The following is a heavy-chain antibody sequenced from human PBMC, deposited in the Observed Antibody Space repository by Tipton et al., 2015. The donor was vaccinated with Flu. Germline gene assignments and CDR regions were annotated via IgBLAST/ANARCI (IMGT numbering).Heavy chain of an antibody. CDR3: AREKDILTGLSGMDV. D-gene: IGHD3-9*01. CDR1: GGSFSNYY. CDR2: INHSRTT. V-gene: IGHV4-34*01. Sequence: TLSLTCAIYGGSFSNYYWSWIRQPPGKGLEWIGEINHSRTTNYNPSLKSRVTISVDTSKNQFSLKLSSVTAADTAVYYCAREKDILTGLSGMDVWGQGTTVTVSS. J-gene: IGHJ6*02.